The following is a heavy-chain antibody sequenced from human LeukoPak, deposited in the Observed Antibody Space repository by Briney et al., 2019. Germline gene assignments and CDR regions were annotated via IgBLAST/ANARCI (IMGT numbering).Heavy chain of an antibody. CDR2: INPNSGGT. V-gene: IGHV1-2*06. Sequence: ASVKVSCEASGYTFTGYYMHWVRQAPGQGLEWMGRINPNSGGTNYAQKFQGRVTMTRDTSISTAYMELSRLRSDDTAVYYCARGMSGSYYYYYYYMDVWGKGTTVTVSS. CDR1: GYTFTGYY. CDR3: ARGMSGSYYYYYYYMDV. J-gene: IGHJ6*03. D-gene: IGHD5-12*01.